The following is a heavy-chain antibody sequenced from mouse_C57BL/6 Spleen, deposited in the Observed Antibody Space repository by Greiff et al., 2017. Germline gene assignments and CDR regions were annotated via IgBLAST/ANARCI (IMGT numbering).Heavy chain of an antibody. V-gene: IGHV1-26*01. D-gene: IGHD1-1*01. Sequence: VQLQQSGPELVKPGASVKISCKASGYTFTDYYMNWVKQSHGKSLEWIGDINPNNGGTSYNQKFKGKATLTVDKSASTAYMELRSLTSEDSAVYYCARREYGSSLDYWCQGTTLTVSS. J-gene: IGHJ2*01. CDR2: INPNNGGT. CDR3: ARREYGSSLDY. CDR1: GYTFTDYY.